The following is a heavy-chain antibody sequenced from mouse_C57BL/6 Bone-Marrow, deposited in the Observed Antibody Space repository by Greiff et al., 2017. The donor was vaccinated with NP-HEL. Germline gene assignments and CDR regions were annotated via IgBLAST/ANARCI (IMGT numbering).Heavy chain of an antibody. CDR3: TITGTRAMDY. Sequence: EVKLMESGAELVRPGASVKLSCTASGFNIKDDYMHWVKQRPEQGLEWIGWIDPENGDTEYASKFQGKATITADTSSNTAYLQLSSLTSEDTAVYYCTITGTRAMDYWGQGTSVTVSS. D-gene: IGHD4-1*01. V-gene: IGHV14-4*01. CDR2: IDPENGDT. CDR1: GFNIKDDY. J-gene: IGHJ4*01.